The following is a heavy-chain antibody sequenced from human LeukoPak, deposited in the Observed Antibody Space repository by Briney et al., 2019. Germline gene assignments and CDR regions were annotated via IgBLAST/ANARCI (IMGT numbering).Heavy chain of an antibody. Sequence: GASVKVSCKVSGYTLTELSMHWVRQAPGKGLEWMGGFDPEDGETIYAQKFQGRVTMTEDTSTDTAYMELSSLRSEDTAVYYCATDKGIAAAAYFDYWGQGTLVTVSS. CDR1: GYTLTELS. CDR3: ATDKGIAAAAYFDY. CDR2: FDPEDGET. D-gene: IGHD6-13*01. J-gene: IGHJ4*02. V-gene: IGHV1-24*01.